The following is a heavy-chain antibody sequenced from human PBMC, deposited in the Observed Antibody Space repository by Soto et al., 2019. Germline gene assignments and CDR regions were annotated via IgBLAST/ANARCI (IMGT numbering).Heavy chain of an antibody. D-gene: IGHD3-22*01. Sequence: EVQLLESGGDLIQPGGSLRLSCAASGFTFSSYAMSWVRQAPGKGLGWVSAISSTGGSTFYSDSVKGRFTISRDNSMNTLYLQMNSLSAEDTAIYYCAKYQPMTQPRPYFDYWGQGTLVTVSS. J-gene: IGHJ4*02. CDR1: GFTFSSYA. V-gene: IGHV3-23*01. CDR3: AKYQPMTQPRPYFDY. CDR2: ISSTGGST.